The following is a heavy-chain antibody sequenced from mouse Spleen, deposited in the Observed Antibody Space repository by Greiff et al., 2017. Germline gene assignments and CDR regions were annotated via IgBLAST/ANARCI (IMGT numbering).Heavy chain of an antibody. CDR1: GFNIKDTY. CDR3: ARSGNEGYAMDY. D-gene: IGHD1-3*01. J-gene: IGHJ4*01. CDR2: IDPANGNT. Sequence: DVQLQESGAELVKPGASVKLSCTASGFNIKDTYMHWVKQRPEQGLEWIGRIDPANGNTKYDPKFQGKATITADTSSNTAYLQLSSLTSEDTAVYYCARSGNEGYAMDYWGQGTSVTVSS. V-gene: IGHV14-3*02.